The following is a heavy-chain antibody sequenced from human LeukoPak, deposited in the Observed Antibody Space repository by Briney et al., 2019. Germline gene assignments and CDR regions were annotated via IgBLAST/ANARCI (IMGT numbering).Heavy chain of an antibody. V-gene: IGHV4-4*07. CDR1: GGPISSYY. CDR2: IYTSRST. CDR3: ARDYVDDYVGAFDI. D-gene: IGHD4-17*01. Sequence: PSETLSLTCTVSGGPISSYYWRWIRQPAPQGLEWIGSIYTSRSTIYNPSLKYRVTMSGDTSKNKFSLKLRSVTAADTAVDYWARDYVDDYVGAFDIWGQGTMVTVSS. J-gene: IGHJ3*02.